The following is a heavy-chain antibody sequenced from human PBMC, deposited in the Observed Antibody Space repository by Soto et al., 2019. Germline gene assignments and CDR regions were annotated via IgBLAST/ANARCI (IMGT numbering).Heavy chain of an antibody. CDR3: AHRIRRTVFGLVTTTAIYFDF. Sequence: QITLNESGPTVVKPAETLTLTCTFSGFSLTTSGVGVGWIRQSPGKAPEWLALIYWDDDKRYSASLKSRLTITKDAPKNQVVLTMASVDPADTATYYCAHRIRRTVFGLVTTTAIYFDFWGQGTPVVVSS. D-gene: IGHD3-3*01. J-gene: IGHJ4*02. CDR2: IYWDDDK. V-gene: IGHV2-5*02. CDR1: GFSLTTSGVG.